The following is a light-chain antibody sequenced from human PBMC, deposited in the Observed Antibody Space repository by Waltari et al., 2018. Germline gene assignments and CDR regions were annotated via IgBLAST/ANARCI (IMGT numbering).Light chain of an antibody. J-gene: IGKJ4*01. CDR1: QSIVNW. V-gene: IGKV1-12*01. CDR3: QQAFVEVS. CDR2: GAS. Sequence: IICRASQSIVNWLAWYQQRPGKAPKLLIYGASNLQGGVPSRFSGSGSGTDFTLTINNLQPEDFATYYCQQAFVEVSFAGGTRVEIK.